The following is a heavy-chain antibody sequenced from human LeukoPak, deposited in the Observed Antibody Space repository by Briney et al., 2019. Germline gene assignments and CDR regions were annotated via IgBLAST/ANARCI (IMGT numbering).Heavy chain of an antibody. CDR1: GGSFSGYY. J-gene: IGHJ5*02. Sequence: SETLSLTCAVYGGSFSGYYWSWIRQPPGKGLEWIGEINHSGSTNYNPSLKSRVTISVDTSKNQFSLKLSSVTAADTAVYYCARRPKSRNYSKGFDPWGQGTLVTVSS. CDR3: ARRPKSRNYSKGFDP. V-gene: IGHV4-34*01. D-gene: IGHD2-15*01. CDR2: INHSGST.